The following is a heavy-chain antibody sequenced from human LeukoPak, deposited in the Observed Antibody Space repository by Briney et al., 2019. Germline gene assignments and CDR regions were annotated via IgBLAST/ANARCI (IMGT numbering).Heavy chain of an antibody. CDR2: IKPAGSEG. J-gene: IGHJ5*02. V-gene: IGHV3-7*01. CDR3: ARDSKLRSGGLFDP. D-gene: IGHD2-15*01. Sequence: GGSLRLSCTASGFTFSSYWMSWVRQAPGKGLEWVADIKPAGSEGYYVDSVKGRFAISRDNAKNSLYLQMNSLRAEDTAVYSCARDSKLRSGGLFDPWGQGTLVTVSS. CDR1: GFTFSSYW.